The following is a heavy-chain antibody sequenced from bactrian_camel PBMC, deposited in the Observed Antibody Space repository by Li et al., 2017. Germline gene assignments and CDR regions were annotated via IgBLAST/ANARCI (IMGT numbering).Heavy chain of an antibody. V-gene: IGHV3S53*01. Sequence: QVQLVESGGGSVQAGGSLRLTCAASGRTSEYYCMGWFRQVPGKEREGVAAIAGDGRTDYADSLKGRFTISRDNDKKSLFLQLNSLKFEDTARYYYNGRFGTDNTLYDYWGQGTQVTVS. CDR3: NGRFGTDNTLYDY. J-gene: IGHJ4*01. D-gene: IGHD1*01. CDR1: GRTSEYYC. CDR2: IAGDGRT.